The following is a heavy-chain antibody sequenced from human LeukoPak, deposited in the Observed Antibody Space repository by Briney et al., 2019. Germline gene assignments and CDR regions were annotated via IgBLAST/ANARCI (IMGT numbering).Heavy chain of an antibody. J-gene: IGHJ4*02. CDR1: GFTFSSYA. Sequence: PGGSLRLSCAASGFTFSSYAMTWVRQAPGKGLDWVSDINESGSKTDYADSVKGRFSISRDNSKSTLYLQMNNLRAEDTAVYYCANWARDCSGGYCYPDYWGQGTLVTVSS. D-gene: IGHD2-15*01. V-gene: IGHV3-23*01. CDR3: ANWARDCSGGYCYPDY. CDR2: INESGSKT.